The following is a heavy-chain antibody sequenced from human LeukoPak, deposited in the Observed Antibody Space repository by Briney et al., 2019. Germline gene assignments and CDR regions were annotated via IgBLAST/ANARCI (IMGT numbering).Heavy chain of an antibody. CDR3: ARTYYYDSSGPDLFDP. CDR2: IYTSGRT. Sequence: PSETLSLTCTVSVGSISSYYWSWSRQPAGEGLGWSVRIYTSGRTNYNPSLKSRVTMSVDTSKNQFSLKLSSVTAADTAVYYCARTYYYDSSGPDLFDPWGQGTLVTVSS. J-gene: IGHJ5*02. D-gene: IGHD3-22*01. V-gene: IGHV4-4*07. CDR1: VGSISSYY.